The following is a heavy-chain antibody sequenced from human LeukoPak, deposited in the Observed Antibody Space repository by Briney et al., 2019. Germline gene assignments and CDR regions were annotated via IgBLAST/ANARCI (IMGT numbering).Heavy chain of an antibody. Sequence: SETLSLTCTVSGGSIGSYYWTWIRQAPGKGLEWIGDIFYSGTTNYNPSLKSRLTISVDTSNNQFSLKLTSVTAADTAVYFCARQVARTAPVGYWGQGTLVTVSS. CDR2: IFYSGTT. V-gene: IGHV4-59*08. J-gene: IGHJ4*02. D-gene: IGHD1-1*01. CDR1: GGSIGSYY. CDR3: ARQVARTAPVGY.